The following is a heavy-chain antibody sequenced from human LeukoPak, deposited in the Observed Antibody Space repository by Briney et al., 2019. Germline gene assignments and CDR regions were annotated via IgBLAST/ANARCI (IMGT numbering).Heavy chain of an antibody. CDR3: ARGEGSSIDY. CDR2: INTDSGGT. D-gene: IGHD6-13*01. V-gene: IGHV1-2*02. J-gene: IGHJ4*02. Sequence: ASVKVSCKASGYTFTDYYMHWLRQAPGQGLEWMVWINTDSGGTNYAQKFQGRVTMTIDTSISTAYLELTGLTSDDTAVYYCARGEGSSIDYWGQGTLVTVSS. CDR1: GYTFTDYY.